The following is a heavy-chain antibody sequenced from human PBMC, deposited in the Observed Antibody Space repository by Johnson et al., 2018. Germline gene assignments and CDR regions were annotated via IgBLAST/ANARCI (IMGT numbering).Heavy chain of an antibody. Sequence: VQLVQSGGGLVQPGGTLRLSCAASVFTFDGFAMHWVRQAPGKGLEWVSGIDWNSGRVGYAASLKGRFTIPSDDAKTSLYRQMNSLRPEDTALYYCGKDIREGGMDVWGQGTMVAVSS. D-gene: IGHD3-3*01. J-gene: IGHJ3*01. CDR2: IDWNSGRV. V-gene: IGHV3-9*01. CDR1: VFTFDGFA. CDR3: GKDIREGGMDV.